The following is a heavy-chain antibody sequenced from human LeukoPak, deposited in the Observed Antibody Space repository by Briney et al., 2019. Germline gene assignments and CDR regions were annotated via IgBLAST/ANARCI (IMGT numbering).Heavy chain of an antibody. CDR2: VIPIFGTA. CDR1: GGTFSIYA. D-gene: IGHD3-16*02. J-gene: IGHJ4*02. V-gene: IGHV1-69*05. CDR3: AGTGDYVWGSYRRGTQFDY. Sequence: GASVTVSFKASGGTFSIYAISWVRQAPGQGLEWMGGVIPIFGTANYAQKFQGRGTITTDESTSTAYMELSSLRSEDTAVYYCAGTGDYVWGSYRRGTQFDYWGQGTLVTVSS.